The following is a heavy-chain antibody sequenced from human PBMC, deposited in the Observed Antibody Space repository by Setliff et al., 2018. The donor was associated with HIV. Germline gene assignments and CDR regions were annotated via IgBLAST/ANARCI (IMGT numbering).Heavy chain of an antibody. D-gene: IGHD3-9*01. J-gene: IGHJ3*02. Sequence: ASVKVSCKASGYTFTSYGISWVRQAPGQGLEWMGWISAYNGNTNYAQKFQGRVSMTIDTSTSTAYMELRSLRSDDTAVYYCARVGPVLRYFDWLFQSNAFDIWGQGTMVTVSS. CDR3: ARVGPVLRYFDWLFQSNAFDI. CDR1: GYTFTSYG. V-gene: IGHV1-18*01. CDR2: ISAYNGNT.